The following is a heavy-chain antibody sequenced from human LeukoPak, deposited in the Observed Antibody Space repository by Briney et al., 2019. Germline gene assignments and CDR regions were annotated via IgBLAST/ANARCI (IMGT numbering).Heavy chain of an antibody. CDR1: GFTFSSYT. CDR2: ISYDGSNK. Sequence: GGSLRLSCAASGFTFSSYTMHWVRQAPGKGLEWEAVISYDGSNKYYADSVKGRFTISRDNSKSTLFLQMNSPSAEDTAVYYCARGIAATNYMDVWGKGTTVTVSS. J-gene: IGHJ6*03. D-gene: IGHD6-13*01. CDR3: ARGIAATNYMDV. V-gene: IGHV3-30-3*01.